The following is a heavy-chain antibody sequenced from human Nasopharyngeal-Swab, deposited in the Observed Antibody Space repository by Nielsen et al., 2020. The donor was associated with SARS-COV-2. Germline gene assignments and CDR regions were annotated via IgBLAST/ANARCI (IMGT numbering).Heavy chain of an antibody. J-gene: IGHJ4*02. Sequence: GESLKISCAASGFTFSSYDMHWVRQATGKGLEWVSAIGTAGDTYYPGSVKGRFTISRDNAKNSLYLQMNSLRAEDTAVYYCARDGDGYNTHWGQGTLVTVSS. CDR1: GFTFSSYD. CDR2: IGTAGDT. V-gene: IGHV3-13*01. CDR3: ARDGDGYNTH. D-gene: IGHD5-24*01.